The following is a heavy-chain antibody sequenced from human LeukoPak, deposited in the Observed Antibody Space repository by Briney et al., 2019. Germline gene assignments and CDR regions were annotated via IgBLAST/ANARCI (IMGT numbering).Heavy chain of an antibody. J-gene: IGHJ6*02. V-gene: IGHV3-30-3*01. Sequence: GGSLRLSCAASGFTFSSYAMHWVRQAPGKGLEWVAVISYNGSNKYYAESVKGRFTISRDNSKNTLYLQMNSLRAEDTAVYYCARDSSGTDYYYGMDVWGQGTTVTVSS. CDR3: ARDSSGTDYYYGMDV. D-gene: IGHD1/OR15-1a*01. CDR1: GFTFSSYA. CDR2: ISYNGSNK.